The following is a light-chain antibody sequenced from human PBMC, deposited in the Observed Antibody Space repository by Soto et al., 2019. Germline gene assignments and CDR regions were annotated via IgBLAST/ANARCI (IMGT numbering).Light chain of an antibody. CDR3: QQYGSSPLWT. Sequence: DTVLTQSPGTLSLSPGEPATLSCTASQSVNSNSLTWYQHNPGQAPRILIYGASSRATGIPDRFRGSGSGTDFTLTISRLEPEDFAVYYCQQYGSSPLWTFGQGTKVDIK. J-gene: IGKJ1*01. CDR2: GAS. V-gene: IGKV3-20*01. CDR1: QSVNSNS.